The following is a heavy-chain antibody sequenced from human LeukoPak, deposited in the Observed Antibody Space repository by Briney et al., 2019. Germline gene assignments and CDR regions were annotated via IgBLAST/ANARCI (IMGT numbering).Heavy chain of an antibody. CDR1: GGSISGYY. D-gene: IGHD6-19*01. V-gene: IGHV4-59*01. J-gene: IGHJ6*03. Sequence: PSETLSLTCTVSGGSISGYYWSWIRQPPGKGLEWLGYIHYSGTTNYNPSLKSRVTISVDTSKNQFSLKLSSVIAADTAVYYCAREDRGSGWPHYMDVWGKGTTVTVSS. CDR2: IHYSGTT. CDR3: AREDRGSGWPHYMDV.